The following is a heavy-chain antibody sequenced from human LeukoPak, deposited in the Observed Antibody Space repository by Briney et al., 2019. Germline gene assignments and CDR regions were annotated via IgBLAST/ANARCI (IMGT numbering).Heavy chain of an antibody. CDR1: GYSISSGYY. V-gene: IGHV4-38-2*02. J-gene: IGHJ4*02. CDR3: AREEALGSGSFDY. CDR2: IYHSGST. D-gene: IGHD1-26*01. Sequence: SETLSLTCTVSGYSISSGYYWGWIRQPPGQGLEWIGSIYHSGSTYYNPSLKSRVTISVDTSKNQFSLKLGSVTAADTAVYYCAREEALGSGSFDYWGQGTLVTVSS.